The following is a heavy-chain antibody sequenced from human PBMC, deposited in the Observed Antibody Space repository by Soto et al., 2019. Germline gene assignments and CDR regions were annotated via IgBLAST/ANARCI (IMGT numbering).Heavy chain of an antibody. V-gene: IGHV3-21*01. CDR1: GFTFSSYS. Sequence: GGSLRLSCAASGFTFSSYSMNWVRQAPGKGLEWVSSISSSSSYIYYADSVKGRFTISRDNAKNALYLQMNSLRAEDTAVYYCARAGYCSGGSCYPVYYFDYWGQGTLVTVSS. CDR3: ARAGYCSGGSCYPVYYFDY. CDR2: ISSSSSYI. D-gene: IGHD2-15*01. J-gene: IGHJ4*02.